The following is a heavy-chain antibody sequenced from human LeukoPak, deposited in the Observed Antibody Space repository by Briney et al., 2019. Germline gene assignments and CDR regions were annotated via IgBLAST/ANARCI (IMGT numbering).Heavy chain of an antibody. CDR2: INPSGGST. J-gene: IGHJ6*02. Sequence: ASVKVSRKASGYTFTSYYMHWVRQAPGQGLEWMGIINPSGGSTSYAQKFQGRVTMTRDTSTSTVYMELSSLRSEDTAVYYCASVPRRYYGSGSNYYGMDVWGQGTTVTVSS. CDR3: ASVPRRYYGSGSNYYGMDV. V-gene: IGHV1-46*01. D-gene: IGHD3-10*01. CDR1: GYTFTSYY.